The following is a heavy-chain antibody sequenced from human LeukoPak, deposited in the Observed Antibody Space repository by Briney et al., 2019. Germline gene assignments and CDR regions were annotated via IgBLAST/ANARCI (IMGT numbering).Heavy chain of an antibody. CDR2: INPSGGST. CDR3: ARVGGYCSSTSCYLFDY. Sequence: GASVKVSCKASGYTFTGYYMHWVRQAPGQGLEWMGIINPSGGSTSYAQKFQGRVTMTRDTSTSTVYMELSSLRSEDTAVYYCARVGGYCSSTSCYLFDYWGQGTLVTVSS. V-gene: IGHV1-46*01. CDR1: GYTFTGYY. J-gene: IGHJ4*02. D-gene: IGHD2-2*01.